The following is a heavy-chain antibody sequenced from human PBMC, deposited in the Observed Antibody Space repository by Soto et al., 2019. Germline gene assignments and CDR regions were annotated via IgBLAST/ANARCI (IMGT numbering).Heavy chain of an antibody. Sequence: EVQLVESGGGLVQPGGSLRLSCAASGFSFSSYWIHWVRQAPGKGLVWVSRIKTDGSTTDYAESVKGRFTISRDNAKNTLYQKMNSLRAEDTAVYYCAKREGNTYGLFHWGQGTMVTDSS. CDR3: AKREGNTYGLFH. CDR2: IKTDGSTT. J-gene: IGHJ4*02. D-gene: IGHD5-18*01. CDR1: GFSFSSYW. V-gene: IGHV3-74*01.